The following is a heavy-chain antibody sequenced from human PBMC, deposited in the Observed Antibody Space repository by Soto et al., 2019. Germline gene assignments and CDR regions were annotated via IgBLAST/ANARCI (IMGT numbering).Heavy chain of an antibody. CDR2: IYYSGST. Sequence: SETLSLTCTVSGGSISSYYWSWIRQPPGKGLEWIGYIYYSGSTNYNPSLKSRVIISVDTSKNQFSLNLSSVTAADTAVYYCGSGYYDILTGRDTKYYFDYWGQGALVTVSS. V-gene: IGHV4-59*08. CDR1: GGSISSYY. D-gene: IGHD3-9*01. CDR3: GSGYYDILTGRDTKYYFDY. J-gene: IGHJ4*02.